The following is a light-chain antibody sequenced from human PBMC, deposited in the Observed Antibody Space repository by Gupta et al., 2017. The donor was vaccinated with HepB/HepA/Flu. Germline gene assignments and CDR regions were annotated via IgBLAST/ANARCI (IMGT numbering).Light chain of an antibody. CDR3: QQYKNCYRGWWT. J-gene: IGKJ1*01. Sequence: EIVMTQSPATLSVSPGERATLSCRASQSVSSNLAWYQQKPGQAPRLLIYGASTRATGSPDRFSGSGYGKECTLTISSLQSEEFAVYYCQQYKNCYRGWWTFGQGTKVEIK. V-gene: IGKV3-15*01. CDR2: GAS. CDR1: QSVSSN.